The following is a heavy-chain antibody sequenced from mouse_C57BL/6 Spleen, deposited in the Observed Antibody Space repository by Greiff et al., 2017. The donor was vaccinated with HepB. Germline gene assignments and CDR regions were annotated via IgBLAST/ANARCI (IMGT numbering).Heavy chain of an antibody. CDR1: GFTFTDYY. CDR2: IRNKANGYTT. CDR3: ARPRYGYFDV. J-gene: IGHJ1*03. V-gene: IGHV7-3*01. Sequence: EVQLVESGGGLVQPGGSLSLSCAASGFTFTDYYMSWVRQPPGKALEWLGFIRNKANGYTTEYSASVKGRFTISRDNSQSILYLQMNALRAEDSATYYCARPRYGYFDVWGTGTTVTVSS.